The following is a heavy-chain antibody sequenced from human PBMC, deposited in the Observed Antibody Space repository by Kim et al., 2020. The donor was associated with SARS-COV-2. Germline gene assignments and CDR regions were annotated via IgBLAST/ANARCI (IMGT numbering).Heavy chain of an antibody. Sequence: ADSRRGRFTISRDNAKNSLYLQISSLRPEDTAVYYCARDLVDTSSYYFDYWGQGTLVTVSS. D-gene: IGHD5-12*01. CDR3: ARDLVDTSSYYFDY. J-gene: IGHJ4*02. V-gene: IGHV3-11*06.